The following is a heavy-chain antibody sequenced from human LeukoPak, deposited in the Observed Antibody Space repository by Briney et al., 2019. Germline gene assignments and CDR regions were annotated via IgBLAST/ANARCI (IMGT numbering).Heavy chain of an antibody. CDR2: INPNSGGT. Sequence: ASVKVSCKASGYTFTGYYMHWVRQAPGQGLEWMGWINPNSGGTNYAQKFQGRVTMTRDTSISTAYMELSRLRSDDTAVYYCARGSHSSSWYEVEGAEYFQHWGQGTLVTVSS. D-gene: IGHD6-13*01. CDR3: ARGSHSSSWYEVEGAEYFQH. V-gene: IGHV1-2*02. J-gene: IGHJ1*01. CDR1: GYTFTGYY.